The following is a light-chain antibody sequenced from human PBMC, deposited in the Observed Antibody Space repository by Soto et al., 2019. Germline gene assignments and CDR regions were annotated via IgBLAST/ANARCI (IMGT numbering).Light chain of an antibody. CDR2: DTS. CDR1: TGAVTSGHY. CDR3: LVSYSGARPV. J-gene: IGLJ3*02. V-gene: IGLV7-46*01. Sequence: QTVVTQEPSLTVSPGGTVTLTCGSSTGAVTSGHYPYWFQQKPGQAPRTLIYDTSNKHSWTPARFSGSLLGGKAALTLSGAQPEYEAEYYCLVSYSGARPVFGGGTKVTVL.